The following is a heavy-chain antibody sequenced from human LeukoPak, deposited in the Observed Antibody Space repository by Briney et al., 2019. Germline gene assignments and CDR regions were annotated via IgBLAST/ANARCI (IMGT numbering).Heavy chain of an antibody. J-gene: IGHJ4*02. V-gene: IGHV4-61*02. CDR2: VYRTGST. Sequence: SETLSLTCTVSGGSISSGNYYWSWIRQPAGQGLEWIGRVYRTGSTNYNPSLESRVTMSIDTSKNQFSLKLSSVTAADTAVYYCARGRVGQWLVDRFDYWGQGTLVTVSS. CDR3: ARGRVGQWLVDRFDY. CDR1: GGSISSGNYY. D-gene: IGHD6-19*01.